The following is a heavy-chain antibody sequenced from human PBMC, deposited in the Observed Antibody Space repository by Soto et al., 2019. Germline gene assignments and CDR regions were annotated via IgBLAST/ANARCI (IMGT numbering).Heavy chain of an antibody. CDR2: IYYSGST. Sequence: QLQLQESGPGLVKPSETLSLTCTVSGGSISSSSYYWGWIRQPPGKGLEWIGSIYYSGSTYYNPSLKSRVTISVDMSKNQFSLKLSSVTAADTAVYYCASKICSGGSCYFFDYWGQGTLVTVSS. J-gene: IGHJ4*02. V-gene: IGHV4-39*01. CDR1: GGSISSSSYY. D-gene: IGHD2-15*01. CDR3: ASKICSGGSCYFFDY.